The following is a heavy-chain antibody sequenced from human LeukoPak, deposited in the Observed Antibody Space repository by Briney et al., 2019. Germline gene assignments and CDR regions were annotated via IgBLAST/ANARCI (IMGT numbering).Heavy chain of an antibody. J-gene: IGHJ6*03. V-gene: IGHV4-59*01. D-gene: IGHD3-16*01. CDR1: GGSISSYY. Sequence: SETLSLTCTVSGGSISSYYWSWIRQPPGKGLEWIGYIYYSGSTNYNPPLKSRVTISVDTSKNQFSLKLSSVTAADTAVYYCARVLRGDPYYYYYMDVWGKGTTVTVSS. CDR3: ARVLRGDPYYYYYMDV. CDR2: IYYSGST.